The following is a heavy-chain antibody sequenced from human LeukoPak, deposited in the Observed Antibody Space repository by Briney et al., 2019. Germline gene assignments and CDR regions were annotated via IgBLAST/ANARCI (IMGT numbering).Heavy chain of an antibody. J-gene: IGHJ3*02. CDR3: AREPNIDAFDI. CDR2: INHSGST. Sequence: PSETLSLTCAVYGGSFSGYYWSWIRQPPGKGLEWSGEINHSGSTNYNPSLKSRVTISVDTSKNQFSLKLNSVTATDTAVYYCAREPNIDAFDIWGQGTMVTVSS. V-gene: IGHV4-34*01. CDR1: GGSFSGYY. D-gene: IGHD1-14*01.